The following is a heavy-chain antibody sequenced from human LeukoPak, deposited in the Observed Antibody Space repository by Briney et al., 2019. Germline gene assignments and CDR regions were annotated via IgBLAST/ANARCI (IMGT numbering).Heavy chain of an antibody. CDR2: ISYDGSNK. CDR3: AKDRSIAAGDDAFDI. V-gene: IGHV3-30*18. Sequence: AGGSLRLSCAASGFTFSDYNMHWVRQAPGKGLEWVAVISYDGSNKYYADSVKGRFTISRDNSKNTLYLQMNSLTDEDTAVYYCAKDRSIAAGDDAFDIWGQGTMVTVSS. CDR1: GFTFSDYN. D-gene: IGHD6-13*01. J-gene: IGHJ3*02.